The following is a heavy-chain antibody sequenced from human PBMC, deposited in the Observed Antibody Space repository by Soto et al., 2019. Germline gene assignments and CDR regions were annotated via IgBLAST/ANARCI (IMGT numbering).Heavy chain of an antibody. CDR2: ISYDGSNK. D-gene: IGHD2-2*01. CDR3: AKDRRSGCSSTSCSAEGYYYGMDV. CDR1: GFTFSSYG. J-gene: IGHJ6*02. V-gene: IGHV3-30*18. Sequence: TGGSLRLSCAASGFTFSSYGMHWVRQAPGKGLEWVAVISYDGSNKYYADSVKGRFTISGDNSKNTLYLQMNSLRAEDTAVYYCAKDRRSGCSSTSCSAEGYYYGMDVWGQGTTVTVSS.